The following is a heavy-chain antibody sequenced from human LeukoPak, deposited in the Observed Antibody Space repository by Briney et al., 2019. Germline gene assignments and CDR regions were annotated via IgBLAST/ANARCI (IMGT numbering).Heavy chain of an antibody. D-gene: IGHD6-13*01. V-gene: IGHV3-23*01. J-gene: IGHJ4*02. CDR3: SKGTGSSCCDLPFDY. CDR2: IIYDGSSK. CDR1: GFTFSSYA. Sequence: GGSLRLSCAASGFTFSSYAMSWVRQAPGKGLEWVSAIIYDGSSKYYADSVKGRFTISRDNSKNTLYLQMNSLRAEDTTVYYCSKGTGSSCCDLPFDYWGQGTLVTVSS.